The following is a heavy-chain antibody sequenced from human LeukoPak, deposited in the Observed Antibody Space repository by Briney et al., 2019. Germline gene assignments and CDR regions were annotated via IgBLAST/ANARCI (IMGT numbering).Heavy chain of an antibody. CDR3: ARDQREWELLRHYYYYYMDV. J-gene: IGHJ6*03. CDR2: IYTSGST. V-gene: IGHV4-4*07. CDR1: GGSISSYY. Sequence: KPSETLSLTCTVSGGSISSYYWSWIRQPAGKGLEWIGRIYTSGSTNYNPSLKSRVTMSVDTSKNQFSLKLSSVTAADTAVYYCARDQREWELLRHYYYYYMDVWGKGTTVTVSS. D-gene: IGHD1-26*01.